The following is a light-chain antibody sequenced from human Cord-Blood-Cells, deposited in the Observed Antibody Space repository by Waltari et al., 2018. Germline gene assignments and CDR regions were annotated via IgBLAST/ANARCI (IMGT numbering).Light chain of an antibody. V-gene: IGLV2-23*03. J-gene: IGLJ2*01. CDR2: EGS. CDR1: SSDVGRYNL. CDR3: CSYAGSSTFDVV. Sequence: QSALTQPASVSGSPGQSITISCTGTSSDVGRYNLVSWYQQHPGKAPLLMIHEGSKRPSGVSNCFSGSKSGHTASLTISGLQAEDEADYYCCSYAGSSTFDVVFGGGTKLTVL.